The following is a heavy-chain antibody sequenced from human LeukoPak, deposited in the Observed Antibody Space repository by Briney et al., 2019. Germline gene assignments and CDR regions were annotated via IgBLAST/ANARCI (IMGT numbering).Heavy chain of an antibody. CDR3: ARGVLHCSSTSCRSYYMDV. Sequence: GSLRLSCAASGFTFSSYAMSWIRQPPGKGLEWIGEINHSGSTNYNPSLKSRVTIPVDTSKNQFSLKLSSVTAADTAVYYCARGVLHCSSTSCRSYYMDVWGKGTTVTVSS. CDR1: GFTFSSYA. D-gene: IGHD2-2*01. J-gene: IGHJ6*03. CDR2: INHSGST. V-gene: IGHV4-34*01.